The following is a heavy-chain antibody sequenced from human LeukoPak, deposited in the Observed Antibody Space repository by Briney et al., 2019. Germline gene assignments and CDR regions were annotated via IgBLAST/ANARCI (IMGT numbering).Heavy chain of an antibody. V-gene: IGHV4-38-2*02. CDR1: GGSITSYY. CDR3: ARDLLWFGEPSGDY. D-gene: IGHD3-10*01. J-gene: IGHJ4*02. Sequence: SETLSLTCTVSGGSITSYYWSWIRQPPGKGLEWIGSIYHSGSTYYNPSLESRVTISVDTSKNQFSLKLSSVTAADTAVYYCARDLLWFGEPSGDYWGQGTLVTVSS. CDR2: IYHSGST.